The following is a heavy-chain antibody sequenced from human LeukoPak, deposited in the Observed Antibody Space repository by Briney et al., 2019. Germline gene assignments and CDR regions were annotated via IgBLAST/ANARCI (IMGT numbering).Heavy chain of an antibody. V-gene: IGHV3-23*01. CDR1: GFTFSSYA. Sequence: GGSLRLSCAASGFTFSSYAMSWVRRAPGKGLEWVSAISGSGGSTYYADCVKGRFTIPRDNSKNTLYLQKNSLRAEDTAVYYCAKNVRYFDLYWGQGTLVTVSP. CDR3: AKNVRYFDLY. D-gene: IGHD3-9*01. CDR2: ISGSGGST. J-gene: IGHJ4*02.